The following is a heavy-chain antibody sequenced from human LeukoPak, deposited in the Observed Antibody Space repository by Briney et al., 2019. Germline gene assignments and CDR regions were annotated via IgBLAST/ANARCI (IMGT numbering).Heavy chain of an antibody. CDR3: ARGGGRVTPTDYYYYYMDV. CDR1: GGTFSFYA. Sequence: SVKLSCKASGGTFSFYAISWVRQAPAQGLEWMGGIIPIFGTSNYAQKFQGRVTITADKSTSTAYMELSSLRSEETAVYSCARGGGRVTPTDYYYYYMDVWGKGTTVTVSS. D-gene: IGHD4-23*01. J-gene: IGHJ6*03. V-gene: IGHV1-69*06. CDR2: IIPIFGTS.